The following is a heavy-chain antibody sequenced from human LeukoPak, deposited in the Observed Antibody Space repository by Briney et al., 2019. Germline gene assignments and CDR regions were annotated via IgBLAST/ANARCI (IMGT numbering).Heavy chain of an antibody. CDR2: IYSGGST. V-gene: IGHV3-66*01. CDR1: GFTVSSNY. CDR3: ARGVLWFGELFSYYFDY. Sequence: GGSLRLSCAASGFTVSSNYMSWVRQAPGKGLEWVSVIYSGGSTYYADSVKGRFTISRDNPKNTLYLQMNSLRAEDTAVYYCARGVLWFGELFSYYFDYWGQGTLVTVSS. D-gene: IGHD3-10*01. J-gene: IGHJ4*02.